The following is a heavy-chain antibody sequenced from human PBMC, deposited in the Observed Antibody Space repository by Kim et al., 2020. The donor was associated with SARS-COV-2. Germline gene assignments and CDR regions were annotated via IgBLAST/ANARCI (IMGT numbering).Heavy chain of an antibody. CDR2: IRTDGSKA. V-gene: IGHV3-74*01. D-gene: IGHD1-26*01. Sequence: GGSLRLSCATSGFTFSSYWMNWVRQAPGKGLVWVSRIRTDGSKADYADSVKGRLTISRDNAKNTLYLQMNSLRVEDTAVYYCARGWTPGAWGQGTMVTVS. J-gene: IGHJ3*01. CDR1: GFTFSSYW. CDR3: ARGWTPGA.